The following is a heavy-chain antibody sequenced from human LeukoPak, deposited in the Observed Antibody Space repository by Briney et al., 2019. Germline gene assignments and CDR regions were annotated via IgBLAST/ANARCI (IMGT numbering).Heavy chain of an antibody. CDR3: ATQRGSYLWGTDFDY. Sequence: ASVKVSCKASGYTFTGYYMHWVRQAPGQGLEWMGWIDPNSGDTKYAQKFQGRVTMTRDTSISTAYMELSRLRSDDTAVYYCATQRGSYLWGTDFDYWGQGTLVTVSS. J-gene: IGHJ4*02. V-gene: IGHV1-2*02. CDR2: IDPNSGDT. CDR1: GYTFTGYY. D-gene: IGHD3-16*01.